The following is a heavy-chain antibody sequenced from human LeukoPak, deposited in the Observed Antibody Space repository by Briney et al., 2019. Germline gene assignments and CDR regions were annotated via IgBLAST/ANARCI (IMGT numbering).Heavy chain of an antibody. Sequence: SETLSLTCTVSIGSISNYYWSWIRQPPGKGLEWIGYMSYSGSTNNNPSLKSRVTISVDTSKNQFSLKLSSVTAADTAVYYCARSHSCDYSNAWFDPWGQGTLVTVSS. D-gene: IGHD4-11*01. CDR1: IGSISNYY. V-gene: IGHV4-59*01. J-gene: IGHJ5*02. CDR3: ARSHSCDYSNAWFDP. CDR2: MSYSGST.